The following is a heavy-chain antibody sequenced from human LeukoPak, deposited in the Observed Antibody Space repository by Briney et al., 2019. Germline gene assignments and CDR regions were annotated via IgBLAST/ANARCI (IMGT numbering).Heavy chain of an antibody. J-gene: IGHJ6*02. Sequence: GGSLRLSCAASGFTFSSYGMHWVRQAPGKGLEWVAVISYDGSNKYYADSVKGRFTISRDNSKNTLYLQMNSLRAEDTAVYYCAISGLYSSGWFYYYYYGMDVWGQGTTVTVSS. D-gene: IGHD6-19*01. CDR3: AISGLYSSGWFYYYYYGMDV. CDR1: GFTFSSYG. CDR2: ISYDGSNK. V-gene: IGHV3-30*03.